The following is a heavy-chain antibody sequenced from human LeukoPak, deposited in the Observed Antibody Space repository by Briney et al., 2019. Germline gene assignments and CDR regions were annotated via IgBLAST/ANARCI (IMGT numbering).Heavy chain of an antibody. V-gene: IGHV1-18*01. CDR1: GDTFTSYG. D-gene: IGHD5-18*01. CDR3: ARGVDTAMVTRFDL. J-gene: IGHJ5*02. CDR2: ISAYNGNT. Sequence: GAAAKVSCKASGDTFTSYGISWVRQAPGRGLEWMGGISAYNGNTNNAQKLWGRVTMTTDTSTSTDYMELRSVRSDGTAVYYCARGVDTAMVTRFDLGGQGTLVTVPS.